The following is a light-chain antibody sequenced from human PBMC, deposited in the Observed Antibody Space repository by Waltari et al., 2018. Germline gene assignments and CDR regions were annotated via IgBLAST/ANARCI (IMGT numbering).Light chain of an antibody. CDR3: QQRSNWPAIT. J-gene: IGKJ5*01. CDR2: DAS. V-gene: IGKV3-11*01. CDR1: QSVRSY. Sequence: EIVLTQSPATLSLSPGERATLSCRASQSVRSYLAWYQQKPGQAPRLLIYDASNRATGIPARFSGSGSGTDFTLTISSLEPEDFAVYYCQQRSNWPAITVGQGTRLDIK.